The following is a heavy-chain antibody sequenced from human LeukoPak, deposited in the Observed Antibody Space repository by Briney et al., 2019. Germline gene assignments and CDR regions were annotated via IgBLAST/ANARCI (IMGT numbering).Heavy chain of an antibody. J-gene: IGHJ4*02. D-gene: IGHD3-22*01. CDR1: GGTFSSYA. Sequence: SVKVSCKASGGTFSSYAISWVRQAPGQGLEWMGGIIPIFGTANYAQKFQGRVTITSDESTSTAYMELSSLRSEDTAVYYCARGYYYDSSGYSNFDYWGQGTLVTVSS. CDR3: ARGYYYDSSGYSNFDY. CDR2: IIPIFGTA. V-gene: IGHV1-69*13.